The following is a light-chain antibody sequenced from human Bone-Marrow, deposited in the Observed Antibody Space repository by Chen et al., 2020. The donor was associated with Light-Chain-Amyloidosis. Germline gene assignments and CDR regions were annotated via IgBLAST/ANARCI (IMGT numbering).Light chain of an antibody. CDR1: ERLSGN. CDR2: GVS. CDR3: QQYNDWPWT. J-gene: IGKJ1*01. V-gene: IGKV3-15*01. Sequence: EIVLAQSPATLSVSPGEGATLSCRASERLSGNLAWYQQKPGQAPRLLIYGVSTRATGIQARFSGSGSGTEFTLTISSLQSEDFAVYFCQQYNDWPWTFGLGTKVDIK.